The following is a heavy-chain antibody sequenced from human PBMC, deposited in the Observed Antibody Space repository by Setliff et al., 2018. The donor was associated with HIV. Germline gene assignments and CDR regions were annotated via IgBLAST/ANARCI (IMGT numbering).Heavy chain of an antibody. CDR3: ATYADRESNRFDP. V-gene: IGHV4-59*08. J-gene: IGHJ5*02. D-gene: IGHD3-10*01. Sequence: PSETLSLTCTVSGGSISNYYWSWIRQPPGKGLEWIGYIYYSGSTNYNPSLKSRVTISVDTSKNQFSLKLSSVTAADTAVYYCATYADRESNRFDPWGQGILVTSPQ. CDR1: GGSISNYY. CDR2: IYYSGST.